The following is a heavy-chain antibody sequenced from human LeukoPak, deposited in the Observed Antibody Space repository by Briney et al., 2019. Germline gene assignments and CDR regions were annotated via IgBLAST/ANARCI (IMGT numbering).Heavy chain of an antibody. CDR1: GGSISSGGYY. J-gene: IGHJ5*02. D-gene: IGHD3-9*01. CDR3: ASRYYDILTGYH. V-gene: IGHV4-30-4*08. Sequence: SETLSLTCTVSGGSISSGGYYWSWIRQPPGKGLEWIGYIYYSGSTYYNPSLKSRVTISVDTSKNQFSLKLSSVTAADTAVYYCASRYYDILTGYHWGQGTLATVSS. CDR2: IYYSGST.